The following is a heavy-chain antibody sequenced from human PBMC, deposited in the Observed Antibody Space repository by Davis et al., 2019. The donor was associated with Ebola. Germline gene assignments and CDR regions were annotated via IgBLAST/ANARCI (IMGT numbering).Heavy chain of an antibody. Sequence: PGGSLRLSCKGSGYSFTSYWIGWVRQMPGKGLEWMGSIYPGDWDTRYSPSFLGQVLISADRSISTAYLQWNSLKASDTAMYYCARHAPDWDGYNAGDYWGQGTLVSVSS. D-gene: IGHD5-24*01. CDR1: GYSFTSYW. CDR3: ARHAPDWDGYNAGDY. CDR2: IYPGDWDT. J-gene: IGHJ4*02. V-gene: IGHV5-51*01.